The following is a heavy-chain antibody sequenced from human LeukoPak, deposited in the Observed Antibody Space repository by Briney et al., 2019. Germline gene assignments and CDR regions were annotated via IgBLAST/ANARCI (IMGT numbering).Heavy chain of an antibody. CDR3: AKGRGSYGPEPFDY. Sequence: GGSLRLSCAASGFTFSSYGMHWVRQAPGKALEWVAVIWYDGSNKYYADSVKGRFTISRDNSKNTLYLQMNSLRAEDTAVYYCAKGRGSYGPEPFDYWGQGTLVTVSS. CDR2: IWYDGSNK. V-gene: IGHV3-33*06. D-gene: IGHD5-18*01. J-gene: IGHJ4*02. CDR1: GFTFSSYG.